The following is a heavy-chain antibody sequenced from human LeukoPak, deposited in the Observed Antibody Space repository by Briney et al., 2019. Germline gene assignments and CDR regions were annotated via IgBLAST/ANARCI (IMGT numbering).Heavy chain of an antibody. V-gene: IGHV3-30*02. J-gene: IGHJ4*02. Sequence: PGESLRLSCAPSGFTFSFYGMHWVRQAPGKGLEWVAFIQNDGSFTFYSDSVQGRFSISRDNSKNTLFMQMNSLRADDTAVYYCAKTPDQLLYSKFDFWGQGTLVTVSS. CDR1: GFTFSFYG. D-gene: IGHD2-15*01. CDR2: IQNDGSFT. CDR3: AKTPDQLLYSKFDF.